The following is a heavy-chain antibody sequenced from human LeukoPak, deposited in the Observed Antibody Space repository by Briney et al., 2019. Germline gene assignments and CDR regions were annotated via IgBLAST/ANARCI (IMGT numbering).Heavy chain of an antibody. CDR2: IYTSGST. Sequence: PSETLSLTCTVSGGSISSGSYYWSWIRQPAGKGLEWIGRIYTSGSTNYNPSLKSRVTISVDTSKNQFSLKLSSVTAADTAVYYCASLGITGTTVDYWGQGTLVTVSS. J-gene: IGHJ4*02. CDR1: GGSISSGSYY. V-gene: IGHV4-61*02. CDR3: ASLGITGTTVDY. D-gene: IGHD1-7*01.